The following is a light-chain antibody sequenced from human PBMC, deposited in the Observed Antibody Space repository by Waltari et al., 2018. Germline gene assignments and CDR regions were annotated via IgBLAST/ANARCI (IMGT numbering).Light chain of an antibody. CDR3: QVWDTSGDPWV. V-gene: IGLV3-21*02. CDR1: DLQTKL. CDR2: DDA. J-gene: IGLJ3*02. Sequence: SYVLTQPPSMSVAPGQTARIPCWGDDLQTKLVHWYQQGPGQAPVLVIHDDADRPSGIPERFSGSKAGNTATLIINKVEAADEADYYCQVWDTSGDPWVFGGGTKVTVL.